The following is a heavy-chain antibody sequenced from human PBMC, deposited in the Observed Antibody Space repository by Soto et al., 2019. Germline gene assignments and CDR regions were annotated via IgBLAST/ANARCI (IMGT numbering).Heavy chain of an antibody. D-gene: IGHD1-20*01. J-gene: IGHJ5*02. CDR2: INAGNGNT. CDR1: GYTFSNYA. Sequence: ASVKVSCKASGYTFSNYAIHWVRRAPGQRLEWMGWINAGNGNTKYSQNFQGRVTITMDTSASTAYMELSSLTSEDTAVYYCARDQRTSPINHFDPWGQGTLVTVS. V-gene: IGHV1-3*01. CDR3: ARDQRTSPINHFDP.